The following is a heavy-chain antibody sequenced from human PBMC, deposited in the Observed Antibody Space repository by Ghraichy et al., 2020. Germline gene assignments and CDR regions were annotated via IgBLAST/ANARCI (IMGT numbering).Heavy chain of an antibody. J-gene: IGHJ2*01. CDR1: GFTFGDYP. CDR3: SSTSSITPFWYFDL. D-gene: IGHD2-15*01. CDR2: IRSKTYGGTT. Sequence: GGSLRLSCTASGFTFGDYPMNWFRQAPGKGLEWVAFIRSKTYGGTTEYAASVKGRFTISRGDSKSIAYLQMNSLKTEDTAVYFCSSTSSITPFWYFDLWGRGTLVTVSS. V-gene: IGHV3-49*03.